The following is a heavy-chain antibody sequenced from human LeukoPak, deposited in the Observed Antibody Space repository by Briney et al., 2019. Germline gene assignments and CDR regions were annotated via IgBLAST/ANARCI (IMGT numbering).Heavy chain of an antibody. CDR2: ISSSSSTI. CDR3: AKDQSPTTVTPSDY. J-gene: IGHJ4*02. D-gene: IGHD4-17*01. CDR1: GFTFSSYS. V-gene: IGHV3-48*01. Sequence: GSLRLSCAAPGFTFSSYSMNWVRQAPGKGLEWVSYISSSSSTIYYADSVKGRFTISRDNAKNSLYLQMNSLRAEDMALYYCAKDQSPTTVTPSDYWGQGTLVTVSS.